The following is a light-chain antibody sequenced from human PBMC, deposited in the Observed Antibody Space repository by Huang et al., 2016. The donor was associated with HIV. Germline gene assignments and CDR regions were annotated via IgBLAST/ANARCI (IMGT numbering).Light chain of an antibody. Sequence: DIVLTQSPDSLAVSLGERATINCTSSQSVLYSSNNKEYLAWYQKKPGQSPKLLIYWASTRESGVPDRVSGSGSGTDFTLTISDLQAGDVAVYYCQQYYNIPWTFGQGTKVEIK. J-gene: IGKJ1*01. V-gene: IGKV4-1*01. CDR2: WAS. CDR1: QSVLYSSNNKEY. CDR3: QQYYNIPWT.